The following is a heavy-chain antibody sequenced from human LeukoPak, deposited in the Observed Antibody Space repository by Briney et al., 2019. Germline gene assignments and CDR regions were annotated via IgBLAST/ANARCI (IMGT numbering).Heavy chain of an antibody. CDR3: ARGYSSSYWYFDL. V-gene: IGHV4-59*01. CDR1: GGSISSYY. Sequence: SGTLSLTCTVSGGSISSYYWSWIRQPPGKGLEWIGYIYYSGSTNYNPSLKSRVTISVDTSKNQFSLKLSSVTAADTAVYYCARGYSSSYWYFDLWGRGTLVTVSS. CDR2: IYYSGST. J-gene: IGHJ2*01. D-gene: IGHD6-13*01.